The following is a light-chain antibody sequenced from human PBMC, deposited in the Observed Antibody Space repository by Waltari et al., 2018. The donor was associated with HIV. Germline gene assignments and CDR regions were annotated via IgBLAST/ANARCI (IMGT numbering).Light chain of an antibody. V-gene: IGLV2-8*01. CDR3: ASYAGRNNLV. CDR2: EVY. CDR1: RRDGGGYNA. J-gene: IGLJ2*01. Sequence: QSALTQHPSASGSPGQSVTIHCTGTRRDGGGYNAVSWYNQHPGEAPKVVIFEVYKRPSGVPDRLSGSKSGNTASLTVSGLQADDEATYYCASYAGRNNLVFGGGTKLTVL.